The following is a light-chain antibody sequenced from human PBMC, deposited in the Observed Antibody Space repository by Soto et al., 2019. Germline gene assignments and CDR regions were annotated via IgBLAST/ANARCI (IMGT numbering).Light chain of an antibody. CDR2: ETD. Sequence: QSVLTQPPSVSGAPGQRVTITCTGSDSNIGASYDANWYQHLPGAAPKLLIYETDNRPSGVPDRFSASRSGASASLAIAELQTGDEGDYYCQSYGSGLSVVFGGGTKLTVL. CDR1: DSNIGASYD. V-gene: IGLV1-40*01. CDR3: QSYGSGLSVV. J-gene: IGLJ2*01.